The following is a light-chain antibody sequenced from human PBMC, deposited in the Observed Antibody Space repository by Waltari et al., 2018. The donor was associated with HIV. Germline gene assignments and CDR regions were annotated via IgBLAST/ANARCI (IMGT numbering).Light chain of an antibody. CDR3: LQDYNYPRT. J-gene: IGKJ1*01. Sequence: AIQMTQSPPSLYAPVGDRIHITCRASQGIGNDLGWYQHKSGRAPKLLIYSSSRLHSGVPSRFSGSGSGTDFTLTINSLQPEDFATYYCLQDYNYPRTFGQGTEVEIK. CDR2: SSS. V-gene: IGKV1-6*01. CDR1: QGIGND.